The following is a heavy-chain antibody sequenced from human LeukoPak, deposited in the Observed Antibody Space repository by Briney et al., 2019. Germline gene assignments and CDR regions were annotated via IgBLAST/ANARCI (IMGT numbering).Heavy chain of an antibody. D-gene: IGHD3-10*01. J-gene: IGHJ4*02. CDR2: IGGGGGNT. CDR3: ARDDYGSGSWNDY. V-gene: IGHV3-23*01. Sequence: GGSLRLSCAASGFTFSSYAMSWVRQAPGKGLEWVSAIGGGGGNTYYADSVKGRFTISGDNSKNTLYLQMNSLRAEDTALYYCARDDYGSGSWNDYWGQGTLVTVSS. CDR1: GFTFSSYA.